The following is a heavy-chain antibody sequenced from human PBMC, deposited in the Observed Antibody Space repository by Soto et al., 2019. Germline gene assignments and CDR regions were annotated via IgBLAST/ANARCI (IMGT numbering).Heavy chain of an antibody. J-gene: IGHJ4*02. D-gene: IGHD7-27*01. CDR2: ISAYNSNT. V-gene: IGHV1-18*01. CDR3: ARYSGNLGNWAYCVDY. Sequence: QGQLVQSGAEVKKPGASVKGSCKASGYTFTDFGISWVRQAPGQGLEWMGWISAYNSNTHYAQKVQVRVTMTTDTSTSTSDMEVRNLTSDDKAVYYCARYSGNLGNWAYCVDYWGQCTLVTVAS. CDR1: GYTFTDFG.